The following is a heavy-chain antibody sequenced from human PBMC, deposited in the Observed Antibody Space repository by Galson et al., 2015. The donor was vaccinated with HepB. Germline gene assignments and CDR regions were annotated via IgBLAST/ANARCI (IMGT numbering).Heavy chain of an antibody. CDR1: GFTFRSYA. CDR2: ISSNGGST. CDR3: GKGPGSAPFSIWFDP. D-gene: IGHD3-3*02. J-gene: IGHJ5*02. Sequence: SLRLSCAASGFTFRSYAMHWVRQAPGKGLEYVSAISSNGGSTYYADSVKGRFTISRDNSKNTLYLQMSSLRAEDTAVYYYGKGPGSAPFSIWFDPWGQGTLVTVSS. V-gene: IGHV3-64D*06.